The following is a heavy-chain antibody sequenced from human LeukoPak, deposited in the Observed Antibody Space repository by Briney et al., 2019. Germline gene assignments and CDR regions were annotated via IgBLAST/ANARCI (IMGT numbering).Heavy chain of an antibody. CDR1: GFTFSSYT. CDR2: ISGSSSDI. D-gene: IGHD3-10*01. V-gene: IGHV3-21*01. CDR3: ARIPYGSGSYYNDNWFDP. Sequence: GGSLRLSCAVSGFTFSSYTMNWVRQAPGKGLEWVSSISGSSSDIYYADSVKGRFTISRDNAKNSLYLQMNSLRAEDTAVYYCARIPYGSGSYYNDNWFDPWGQGTLVTVSS. J-gene: IGHJ5*02.